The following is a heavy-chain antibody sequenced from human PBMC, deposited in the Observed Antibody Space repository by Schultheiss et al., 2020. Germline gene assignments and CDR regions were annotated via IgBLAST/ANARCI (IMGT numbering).Heavy chain of an antibody. CDR3: AKVKSSSSWYPRGMDV. CDR2: ISGSGGST. CDR1: GFTFSSYA. Sequence: GGSLRLSCAASGFTFSSYAMSWVRQAPGKGLEWVSAISGSGGSTYYADSVKGRFTISRDNSKNTLYLQMNSLRAEDTAVYYCAKVKSSSSWYPRGMDVWGQGTTGTIAS. J-gene: IGHJ6*02. D-gene: IGHD6-13*01. V-gene: IGHV3-23*01.